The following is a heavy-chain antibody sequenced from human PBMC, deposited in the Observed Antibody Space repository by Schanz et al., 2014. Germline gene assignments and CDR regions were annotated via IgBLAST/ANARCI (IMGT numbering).Heavy chain of an antibody. D-gene: IGHD2-2*02. Sequence: VQLEQSGAEVKKPGSSVKVSCKASGGTFSSFGINWVRQAPGQGLEWMGRIIPILGTANYAQNFQGRVTITADKSTSTAYMELTSLRSEDTAVYYCAGTYCSSTSCYTGYYYMDVWGKGTTVTVSS. CDR3: AGTYCSSTSCYTGYYYMDV. V-gene: IGHV1-69*08. CDR1: GGTFSSFG. CDR2: IIPILGTA. J-gene: IGHJ6*03.